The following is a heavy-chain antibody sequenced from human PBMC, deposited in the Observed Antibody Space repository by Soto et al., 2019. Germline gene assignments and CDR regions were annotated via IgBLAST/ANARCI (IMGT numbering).Heavy chain of an antibody. V-gene: IGHV1-2*02. CDR1: GYTFTGHI. CDR2: INPKSGDK. CDR3: ARDLFPAEKNWDGAYNYFDP. Sequence: ASVTVSCKTSGYTFTGHIIHRLRQAPGQGLEWLGWINPKSGDKHYAQQFQSRVTMTRDTSISTVYMDLTRLTSDDTAVYYCARDLFPAEKNWDGAYNYFDPWGQGTLVTVSS. J-gene: IGHJ5*02. D-gene: IGHD2-21*01.